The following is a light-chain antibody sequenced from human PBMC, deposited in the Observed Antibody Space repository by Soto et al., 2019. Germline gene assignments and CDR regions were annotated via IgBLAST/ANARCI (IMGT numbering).Light chain of an antibody. CDR1: QRVGIN. Sequence: DIVMTQSLATLSVSPGERVTLSCRASQRVGINLAWYQKKPGQPFRLLIYGASTRANGIPARFSGTGSGTEFTLTIRSLQSEDFAVYYCQQFHDWPYTSGQGTTLEMK. V-gene: IGKV3-15*01. CDR3: QQFHDWPYT. CDR2: GAS. J-gene: IGKJ2*01.